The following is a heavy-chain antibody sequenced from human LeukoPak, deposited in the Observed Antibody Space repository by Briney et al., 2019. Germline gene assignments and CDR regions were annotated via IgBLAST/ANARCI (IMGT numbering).Heavy chain of an antibody. Sequence: SVKVSCKASGGTFSSYAISWVRQAPGQGLEWMGRIIPIFGTANYAQKFQGRVTITTDESTSTAYMELSSLRSEDTAVYYCARSTYGDYGYFDYWGQGTLVTVSS. CDR3: ARSTYGDYGYFDY. D-gene: IGHD4-17*01. V-gene: IGHV1-69*05. J-gene: IGHJ4*02. CDR1: GGTFSSYA. CDR2: IIPIFGTA.